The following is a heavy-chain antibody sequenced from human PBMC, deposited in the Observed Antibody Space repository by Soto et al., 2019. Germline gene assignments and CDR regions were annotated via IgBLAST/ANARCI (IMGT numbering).Heavy chain of an antibody. V-gene: IGHV4-39*01. J-gene: IGHJ6*02. D-gene: IGHD2-15*01. CDR1: GYSVTSSDYY. CDR2: MFYSGLT. Sequence: SETLSLTCSVSGYSVTSSDYYWAWIRQPPGKGLEWIGSMFYSGLTYYNPSLKSRVTLSVDTSKNQFSVRLNSVTAADTAVYSCAPLSVSLSGPYGIHVWGQGTTVTVSS. CDR3: APLSVSLSGPYGIHV.